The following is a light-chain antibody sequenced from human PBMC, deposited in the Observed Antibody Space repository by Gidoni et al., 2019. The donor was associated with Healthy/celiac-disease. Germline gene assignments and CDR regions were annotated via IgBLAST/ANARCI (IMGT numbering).Light chain of an antibody. J-gene: IGKJ2*01. CDR2: DAS. CDR1: QSVSSY. Sequence: EIVLTQCPATLSLCPGESATLSCRAGQSVSSYLAWYQQKPGQAPRLLIYDASNRATGVPARFSGSGSGTDFTLTISSLEPEDFAVYYCQQRSNWPRTFGQGTKLEIK. CDR3: QQRSNWPRT. V-gene: IGKV3-11*01.